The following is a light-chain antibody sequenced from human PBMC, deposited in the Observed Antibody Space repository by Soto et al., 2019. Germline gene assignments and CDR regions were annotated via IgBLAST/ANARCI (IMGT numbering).Light chain of an antibody. Sequence: EIVLTQSPGTLSLSPGERATLSCRASQSVSSSYLAWYQQKPGQAPRLLIYGASSRATGIPGRFSGSGSGTDFTLTISRLEPEDVAVYYCQQYGSSQFTFGPGTKVDIK. V-gene: IGKV3-20*01. J-gene: IGKJ3*01. CDR1: QSVSSSY. CDR3: QQYGSSQFT. CDR2: GAS.